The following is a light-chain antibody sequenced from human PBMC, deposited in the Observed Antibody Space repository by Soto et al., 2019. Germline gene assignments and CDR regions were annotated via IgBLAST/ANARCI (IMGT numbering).Light chain of an antibody. V-gene: IGLV1-40*01. CDR3: QSYDSSLSGWV. CDR1: SSNIGAGYD. Sequence: QSVLPQPPSVSGAPGHRVTISCTGSSSNIGAGYDVHWYQQLPGTAPKLLIYGNNHRPSGVPDRFSGSKSGTSASLAISGLQAEDEADYYCQSYDSSLSGWVFGGGTKVTVL. J-gene: IGLJ3*02. CDR2: GNN.